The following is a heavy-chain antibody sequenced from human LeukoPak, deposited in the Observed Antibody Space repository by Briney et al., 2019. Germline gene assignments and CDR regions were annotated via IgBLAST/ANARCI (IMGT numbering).Heavy chain of an antibody. D-gene: IGHD2-15*01. CDR3: ARGRYCSADICSGGDAFDI. CDR2: IYTRGST. V-gene: IGHV4-4*07. J-gene: IGHJ3*02. CDR1: GGSINNYY. Sequence: SETLSFTCTVSGGSINNYYWSWIRQPAGKGLEWIGRIYTRGSTNYNPSLKSRVTISVDTSKNQFSLKLSSVTAADTAVYYCARGRYCSADICSGGDAFDIWGQGTMVSVSS.